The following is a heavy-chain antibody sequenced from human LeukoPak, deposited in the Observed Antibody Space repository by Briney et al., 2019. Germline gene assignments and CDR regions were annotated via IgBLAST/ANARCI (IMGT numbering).Heavy chain of an antibody. CDR3: ARLRSRYWFDP. CDR2: IYYSGST. J-gene: IGHJ5*02. D-gene: IGHD3-10*01. V-gene: IGHV4-59*08. Sequence: SETLSLTCTVSGGSISSYYWSWIRQPPGKGLEWVGYIYYSGSTNYNPSLKSRVTISVDTSKNQFSLKLSSVTAADTAVYYCARLRSRYWFDPWGQGTLVTVSS. CDR1: GGSISSYY.